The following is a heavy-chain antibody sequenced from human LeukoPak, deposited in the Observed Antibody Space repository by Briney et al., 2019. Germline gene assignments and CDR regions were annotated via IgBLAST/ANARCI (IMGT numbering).Heavy chain of an antibody. J-gene: IGHJ4*02. D-gene: IGHD3-10*01. Sequence: QPGGSLRLSCSASGFTFSTYAMHWVRQAPGKGLEWVADIWYDGSHKYYADSVKGRFTISRDNSKNTLHLQMNSLRAEDTAVYYCARDLLLWFGELSGDSDYWGQGTLVTVSS. CDR2: IWYDGSHK. CDR1: GFTFSTYA. V-gene: IGHV3-33*08. CDR3: ARDLLLWFGELSGDSDY.